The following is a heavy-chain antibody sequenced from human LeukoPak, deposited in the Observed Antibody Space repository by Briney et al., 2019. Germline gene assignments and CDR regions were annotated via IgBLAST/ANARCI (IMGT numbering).Heavy chain of an antibody. CDR2: INHSGST. J-gene: IGHJ5*02. Sequence: SETLSLTCAVYGGSFSGYYWSWIRQPPGKGPEWIGEINHSGSTNYNPSLKSRVTISVDTSKNQFSLKLSSVTAADTAVYYCARADYSNGACWFDPWGQGTLVTVSS. CDR3: ARADYSNGACWFDP. D-gene: IGHD4-11*01. V-gene: IGHV4-34*01. CDR1: GGSFSGYY.